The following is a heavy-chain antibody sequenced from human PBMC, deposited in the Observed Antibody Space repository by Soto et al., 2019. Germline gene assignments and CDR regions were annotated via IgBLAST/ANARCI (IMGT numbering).Heavy chain of an antibody. Sequence: ASVKVSCKVSGYTLTELSMHWVRQAPGKGLEWMGGFDPEDGETIYAQKFQGRVTMTTDTSTSTAYMELRSLRSDDTAVYYCARDSSGWYVYWGQGTLVTVSS. J-gene: IGHJ4*02. CDR3: ARDSSGWYVY. CDR1: GYTLTELS. CDR2: FDPEDGET. V-gene: IGHV1-24*01. D-gene: IGHD6-19*01.